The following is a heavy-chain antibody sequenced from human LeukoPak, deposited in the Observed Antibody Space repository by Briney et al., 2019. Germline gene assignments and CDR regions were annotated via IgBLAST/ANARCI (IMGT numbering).Heavy chain of an antibody. J-gene: IGHJ4*02. Sequence: PSETLSLTCTVSGGSISRDHWSWIRQPPGKGLEWIGYIYYTGSTNYNPSLKSRVTISVDTSKNQFSLKLSSVTAADTAVYYCARDRPGGSSLDYWGQGTLVTVSS. D-gene: IGHD6-13*01. V-gene: IGHV4-59*01. CDR1: GGSISRDH. CDR3: ARDRPGGSSLDY. CDR2: IYYTGST.